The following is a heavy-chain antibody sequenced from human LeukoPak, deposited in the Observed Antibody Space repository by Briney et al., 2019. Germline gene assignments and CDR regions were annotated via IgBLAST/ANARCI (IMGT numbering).Heavy chain of an antibody. Sequence: GGSLKISCRGSGYSFTTYWIVWVRQMPGKGLEWMGIIYPGDSDTRYTPSFQGQATMSADKSINTAYLQWSSLKASDTAMYYCARRQGCSSTSCPPDYWGQGTLVTVSP. CDR2: IYPGDSDT. D-gene: IGHD2-2*01. CDR1: GYSFTTYW. J-gene: IGHJ4*02. V-gene: IGHV5-51*01. CDR3: ARRQGCSSTSCPPDY.